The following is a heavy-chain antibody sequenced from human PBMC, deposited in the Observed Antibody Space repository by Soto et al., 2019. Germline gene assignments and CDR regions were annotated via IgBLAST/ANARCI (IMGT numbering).Heavy chain of an antibody. CDR2: IYWNDDE. CDR1: GFSLGDFGEG. D-gene: IGHD3-16*01. V-gene: IGHV2-5*01. J-gene: IGHJ5*02. Sequence: QITLEESGTTLVKPTQTLTLTCSFSGFSLGDFGEGVGWVRQPPGEALEWLALIYWNDDERSNPPLESRLTISKDTSKNQVVLTMTKVDPLDTATYHCAHERVCWGSRRTWGQGNLVTDSS. CDR3: AHERVCWGSRRT.